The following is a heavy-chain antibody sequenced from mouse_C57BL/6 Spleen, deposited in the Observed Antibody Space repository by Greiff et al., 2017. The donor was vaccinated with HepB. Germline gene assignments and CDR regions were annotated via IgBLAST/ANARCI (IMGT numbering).Heavy chain of an antibody. J-gene: IGHJ3*01. V-gene: IGHV1-80*01. CDR3: ARPYYGSTFWFAY. Sequence: VQLQESGAELVKPGASVKISCKASGYAFSSYWMNWVKQRPGKGLEWIGQIYPGDGDTNYNGKFKGKATLTADKSSSTAYMQLSSLTSEDSAVYFCARPYYGSTFWFAYWGQGTLVTVSA. CDR2: IYPGDGDT. CDR1: GYAFSSYW. D-gene: IGHD1-1*01.